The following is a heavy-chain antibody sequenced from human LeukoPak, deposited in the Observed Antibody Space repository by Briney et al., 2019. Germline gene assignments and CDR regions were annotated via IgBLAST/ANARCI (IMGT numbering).Heavy chain of an antibody. CDR2: INHSGST. CDR3: ASRGYYSRPSDY. V-gene: IGHV4-34*01. CDR1: GGSFSGYY. Sequence: PSETLSLTCAVYGGSFSGYYWSWIRQPPGKGLEWIGEINHSGSTNYNPSLKSRVTISVDTSKNQFSLKLSSVTAADTAVYYCASRGYYSRPSDYWGQGTLVTVSS. D-gene: IGHD3-22*01. J-gene: IGHJ4*02.